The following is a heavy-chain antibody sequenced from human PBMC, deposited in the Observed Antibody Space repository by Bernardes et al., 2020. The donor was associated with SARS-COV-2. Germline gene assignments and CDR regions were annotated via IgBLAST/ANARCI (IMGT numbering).Heavy chain of an antibody. CDR3: ARDCGAAAARTCYYYYGMDV. CDR2: IYSGGST. CDR1: GFTVSSNY. J-gene: IGHJ6*02. V-gene: IGHV3-66*02. Sequence: GGSLRLSRAASGFTVSSNYMSWVRQAPGKGLEWVSVIYSGGSTYYADSVKGRFTISRDNSKNTLYLQMNSLRAEDTAVYYCARDCGAAAARTCYYYYGMDVWGQGTLVTVSS. D-gene: IGHD6-13*01.